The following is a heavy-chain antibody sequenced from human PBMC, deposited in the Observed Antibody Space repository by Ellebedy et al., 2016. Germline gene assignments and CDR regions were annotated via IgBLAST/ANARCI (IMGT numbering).Heavy chain of an antibody. V-gene: IGHV3-48*01. CDR3: ARDGRGALDY. CDR2: ISSSSSTI. CDR1: GFAFSSYS. D-gene: IGHD1-26*01. J-gene: IGHJ4*02. Sequence: GGSLRLSXAASGFAFSSYSMNWVRQAPGKGLEWVSYISSSSSTIYYADSVKGRFTISRDNAKNSLYLQMNSLRAEDTAVYYCARDGRGALDYWGQGTLVTVSS.